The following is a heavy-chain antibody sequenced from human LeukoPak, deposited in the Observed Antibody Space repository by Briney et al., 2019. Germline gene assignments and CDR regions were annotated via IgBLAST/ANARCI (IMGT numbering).Heavy chain of an antibody. D-gene: IGHD5-24*01. J-gene: IGHJ4*02. Sequence: PGGSLRLSCAASGFTFSSYGMHWVRQAPGKGLEWVAVIWYDGSNKYYADSVKGRFTISRDNAKNSLYLQMNSLRPEDTAVYYCAGRGDGNLYYFDHWGQGTLVTASS. CDR1: GFTFSSYG. V-gene: IGHV3-33*03. CDR3: AGRGDGNLYYFDH. CDR2: IWYDGSNK.